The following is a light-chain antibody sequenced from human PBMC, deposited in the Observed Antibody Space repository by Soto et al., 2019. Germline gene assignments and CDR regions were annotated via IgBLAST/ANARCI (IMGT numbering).Light chain of an antibody. CDR3: QQDADWPDT. CDR2: YAS. Sequence: ISKLADAVSVSAEETVTLSCGASQSVRTNLAWYQQRPGQAPRLLIHYASTRASDIPARFSGSGSGTNFTLAIISLQSEDFALYYCQQDADWPDTFGQGTKVDIK. J-gene: IGKJ1*01. V-gene: IGKV3D-15*01. CDR1: QSVRTN.